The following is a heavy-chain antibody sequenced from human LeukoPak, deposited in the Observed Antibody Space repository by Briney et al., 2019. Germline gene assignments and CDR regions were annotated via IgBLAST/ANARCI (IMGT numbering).Heavy chain of an antibody. V-gene: IGHV3-23*01. CDR3: ARDPNGNYVGAFEM. J-gene: IGHJ3*02. Sequence: GGSLRLSCAASGFSFSSFAMMWVRQAPGMGLELISAILSGGDVFFYGDSVRGRFTISRDDSSNTLFLQMNNLRADDSAVYYCARDPNGNYVGAFEMWGPGTTVTVSS. D-gene: IGHD4-17*01. CDR2: ILSGGDVF. CDR1: GFSFSSFA.